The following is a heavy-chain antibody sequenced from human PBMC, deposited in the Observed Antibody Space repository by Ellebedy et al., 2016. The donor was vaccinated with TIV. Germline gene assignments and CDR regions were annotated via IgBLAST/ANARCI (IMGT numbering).Heavy chain of an antibody. V-gene: IGHV3-33*01. Sequence: GESLKISCVASGFTFSSNGMHWVRQAPGKGLEWLTVTWYDGSNKFYAESVKGRFNISRDNSKNTLYLQMNRLRAEDTAVYYCARAWGGYGSGIMDVWGQGTTVTVSS. J-gene: IGHJ6*02. CDR1: GFTFSSNG. D-gene: IGHD3-10*01. CDR3: ARAWGGYGSGIMDV. CDR2: TWYDGSNK.